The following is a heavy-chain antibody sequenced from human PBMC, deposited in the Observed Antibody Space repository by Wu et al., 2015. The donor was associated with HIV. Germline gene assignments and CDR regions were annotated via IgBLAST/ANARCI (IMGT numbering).Heavy chain of an antibody. D-gene: IGHD5-18*01. V-gene: IGHV1-69*13. Sequence: QVQLLQSGAEVKNPGSSLRVSCKTSGATFSTYALSWVRRAPGQGLGWMGRLIPMYGTANYAQKFQGRVTITADESTSTAYMDVASLRSDDTAVYYCAGGGGRTSMDPFDFWGQGTLVTVSS. J-gene: IGHJ4*02. CDR3: AGGGGRTSMDPFDF. CDR1: GATFSTYA. CDR2: LIPMYGTA.